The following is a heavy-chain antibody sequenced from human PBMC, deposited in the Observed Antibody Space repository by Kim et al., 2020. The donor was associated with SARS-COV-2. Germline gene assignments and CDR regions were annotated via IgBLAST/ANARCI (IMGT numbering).Heavy chain of an antibody. CDR3: AKDRGGMPWFDP. CDR2: ISYDGSNK. Sequence: GGSLRLSCAASGFTFSSYGMHWVRQAPGKGLEWVAVISYDGSNKYYADSVKGRFTISRDNSKNTLYLQLNSLSAEDTAVYYCAKDRGGMPWFDPWGQGT. J-gene: IGHJ5*02. V-gene: IGHV3-30*18. CDR1: GFTFSSYG. D-gene: IGHD3-16*01.